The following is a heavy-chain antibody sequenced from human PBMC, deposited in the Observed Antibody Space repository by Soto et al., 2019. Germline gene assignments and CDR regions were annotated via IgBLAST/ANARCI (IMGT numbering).Heavy chain of an antibody. CDR1: GGSISSSSYY. CDR2: IYYSGST. J-gene: IGHJ4*02. Sequence: QLQLQESGPGLVKPSETLSLTCTVSGGSISSSSYYWGWIRQPPGKGLEWIGSIYYSGSTYYNPSRKSRVTISVDTSKNQFSLKLSSVTAADTAVYYCARHIKYIVVVPAAMEGYFDYWGQGTLVTVSS. CDR3: ARHIKYIVVVPAAMEGYFDY. V-gene: IGHV4-39*01. D-gene: IGHD2-2*01.